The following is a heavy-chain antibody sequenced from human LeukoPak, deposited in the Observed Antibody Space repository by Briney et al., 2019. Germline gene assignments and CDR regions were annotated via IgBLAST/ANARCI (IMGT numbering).Heavy chain of an antibody. Sequence: GASVTVSCKASGYTFTSYYMHWVRQAPGQGLEWMGIINPSGGSTSYAQKFQGRVTMTRDTSTSTVYMELSSLRSEDTAVYYCARDRGNNYYDSSGYDAFDIWGQGTMVTVSS. CDR2: INPSGGST. CDR1: GYTFTSYY. J-gene: IGHJ3*02. V-gene: IGHV1-46*01. D-gene: IGHD3-22*01. CDR3: ARDRGNNYYDSSGYDAFDI.